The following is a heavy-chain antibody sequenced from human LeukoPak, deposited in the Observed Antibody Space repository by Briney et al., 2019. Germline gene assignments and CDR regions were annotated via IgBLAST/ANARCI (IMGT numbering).Heavy chain of an antibody. Sequence: GGSLRLSCAASGFTVSSNYMSWVRQAPGKGLEWVSVIYSGGNTNYADSVKGRFTISRDNSQNTLYLQMNSLRSDDTAVYYCASDYDNGDYWGQGTLVTVSS. CDR2: IYSGGNT. J-gene: IGHJ4*02. V-gene: IGHV3-53*05. D-gene: IGHD4-17*01. CDR1: GFTVSSNY. CDR3: ASDYDNGDY.